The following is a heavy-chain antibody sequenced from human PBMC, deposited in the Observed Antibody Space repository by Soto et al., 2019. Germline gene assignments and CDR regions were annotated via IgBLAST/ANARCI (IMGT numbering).Heavy chain of an antibody. CDR1: GYTFTLFG. CDR3: ARGGQYRYFDY. D-gene: IGHD5-18*01. CDR2: LSPYNGDT. Sequence: QVQLVQSGAEVKKPGASVKVSCSTSGYTFTLFGITWVRQTPGQGLEWIGWLSPYNGDTKYADKLESIVTLTTDTSTDIAYMEITSLTSDDTSEYYCARGGQYRYFDYWGQGTLVTVYS. J-gene: IGHJ4*02. V-gene: IGHV1-18*01.